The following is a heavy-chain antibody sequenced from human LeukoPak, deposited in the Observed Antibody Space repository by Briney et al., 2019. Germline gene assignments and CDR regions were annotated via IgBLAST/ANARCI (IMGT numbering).Heavy chain of an antibody. J-gene: IGHJ4*02. CDR2: ISSSSSII. CDR3: ARDFNWNYAGGVEY. Sequence: PGGSLRLSCAASGFTFSSYSMNWVRQAPGKGLEWVSYISSSSSIIYYADSVKGRFTISRDNAKNSLYLQMNSLRAEDTAVYYCARDFNWNYAGGVEYWGQGTLVTVSS. V-gene: IGHV3-48*01. CDR1: GFTFSSYS. D-gene: IGHD1-7*01.